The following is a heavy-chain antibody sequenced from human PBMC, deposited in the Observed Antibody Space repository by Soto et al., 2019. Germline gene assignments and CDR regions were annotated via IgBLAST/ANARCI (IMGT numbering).Heavy chain of an antibody. CDR3: ASPPLRGAAAGTALY. V-gene: IGHV1-69*13. CDR1: GGTFSSYA. Sequence: GASVKVSCKASGGTFSSYAISWVRQAPGQGLEWMGGIIPIFGTANYAQKFQGRVTITADESTSTAYMELSSLRSEDTAVYYCASPPLRGAAAGTALYWGQGTLVTVSS. CDR2: IIPIFGTA. D-gene: IGHD6-13*01. J-gene: IGHJ4*02.